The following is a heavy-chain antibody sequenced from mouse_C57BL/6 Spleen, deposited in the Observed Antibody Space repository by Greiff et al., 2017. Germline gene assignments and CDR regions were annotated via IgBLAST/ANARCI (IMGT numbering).Heavy chain of an antibody. CDR1: GYAFSSSW. J-gene: IGHJ2*01. CDR2: IYPGDGDT. CDR3: VRRDSYYFDC. Sequence: QVQLQQSGPELVKPGASVKISCKASGYAFSSSWMNWVKQRPGKGLEWIGRIYPGDGDTNYNGKFKGKATLTADKSSSTAYMQLSSLTSEDSAVYCCVRRDSYYFDCWGQGTTLTVSS. V-gene: IGHV1-82*01.